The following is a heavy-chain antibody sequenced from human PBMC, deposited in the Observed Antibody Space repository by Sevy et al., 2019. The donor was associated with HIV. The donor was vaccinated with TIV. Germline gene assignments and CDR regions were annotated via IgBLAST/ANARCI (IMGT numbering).Heavy chain of an antibody. J-gene: IGHJ6*02. V-gene: IGHV3-48*01. D-gene: IGHD3-10*01. CDR3: ARELFGSYYYYGMDV. Sequence: GGSLRLSCAASGFSFSSYSMNWVRQAPGKGLEWVSYIISSSSTIYYAESVKGRLTISRDNAKNSLYLQMNSLRAEDTAVYYCARELFGSYYYYGMDVWGQGTTVTVSS. CDR1: GFSFSSYS. CDR2: IISSSSTI.